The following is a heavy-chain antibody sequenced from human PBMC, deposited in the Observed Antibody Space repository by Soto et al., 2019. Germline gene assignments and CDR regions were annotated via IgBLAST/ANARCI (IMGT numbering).Heavy chain of an antibody. Sequence: ASVAVSCKASGYTFTSYYMHWVRQAPGQGLEWMGIINPSGGSTSYAQKFQGRVTMTRDTSTSTVYMELSSLRSEDTAVYYCARVGYCSGGSCYFQSSDVWGQGTTVTVSS. CDR3: ARVGYCSGGSCYFQSSDV. CDR2: INPSGGST. D-gene: IGHD2-15*01. CDR1: GYTFTSYY. J-gene: IGHJ6*02. V-gene: IGHV1-46*01.